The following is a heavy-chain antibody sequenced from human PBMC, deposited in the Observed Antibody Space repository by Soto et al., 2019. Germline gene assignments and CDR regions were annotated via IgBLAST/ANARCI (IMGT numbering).Heavy chain of an antibody. CDR3: ARVLRFLEWSWETYGMDV. V-gene: IGHV1-69*13. CDR2: IIPIFGTA. Sequence: WASVKVSCKASGCTFSSYAISWVRQAPGQGLEWMGGIIPIFGTANYAQKFQGRVTITADESTSTAYMELSSLRSEDTAVYYCARVLRFLEWSWETYGMDVWGQGTTVTVSS. D-gene: IGHD3-3*01. J-gene: IGHJ6*02. CDR1: GCTFSSYA.